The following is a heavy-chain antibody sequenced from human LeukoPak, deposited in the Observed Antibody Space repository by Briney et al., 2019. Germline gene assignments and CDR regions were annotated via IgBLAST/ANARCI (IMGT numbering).Heavy chain of an antibody. Sequence: EASVKVSCKASGYTFTSYGISWVRQAPGQGLEWMGWISAYNGNTNYAQKLQGRVTMTTDTSTSTAYMELRSLRSDDTAVYYCARDQSMGIAAADFDYWGQGTLVTVSS. J-gene: IGHJ4*02. CDR2: ISAYNGNT. CDR1: GYTFTSYG. CDR3: ARDQSMGIAAADFDY. V-gene: IGHV1-18*01. D-gene: IGHD6-13*01.